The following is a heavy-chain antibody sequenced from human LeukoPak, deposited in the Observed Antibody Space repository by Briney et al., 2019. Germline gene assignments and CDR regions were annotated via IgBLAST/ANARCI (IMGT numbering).Heavy chain of an antibody. CDR1: GFTFDDYG. CDR3: ARHLSGVTGYTYGRGIDY. V-gene: IGHV3-20*04. D-gene: IGHD5-18*01. J-gene: IGHJ4*02. CDR2: INWNGGST. Sequence: GGSLRLPCAASGFTFDDYGMSWVRQAPGKGLEWVSGINWNGGSTGYADSVKGRFTISRDNAKTSLYLQMNSLRAEDTAIYYCARHLSGVTGYTYGRGIDYWGQGTLVTVSS.